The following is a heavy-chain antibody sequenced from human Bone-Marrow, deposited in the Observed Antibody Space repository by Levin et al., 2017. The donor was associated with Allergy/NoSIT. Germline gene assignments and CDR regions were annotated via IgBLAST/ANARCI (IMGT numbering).Heavy chain of an antibody. Sequence: SETLSLTCTVSGGSISSYSWSWLRRPAGKGLEWIGRIYASGTTNYNPSLKSRVTMSVDTSKNQFSLRLRSMSAADTAVYYCSRLDNDYGDYFFPYGGQGILVTVSS. D-gene: IGHD4-17*01. CDR1: GGSISSYS. CDR3: SRLDNDYGDYFFPY. V-gene: IGHV4-4*07. CDR2: IYASGTT. J-gene: IGHJ4*02.